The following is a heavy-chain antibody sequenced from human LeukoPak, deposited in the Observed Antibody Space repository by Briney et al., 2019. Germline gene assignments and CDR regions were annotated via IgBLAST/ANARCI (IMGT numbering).Heavy chain of an antibody. V-gene: IGHV4-61*01. Sequence: SETLSLTCIVSGGSISSPTYYWVWIRQPPGKGLEWIGYIYYSGSTNYKPSLKSRVTISVDTSKNQFSLKLSSVTAADTAVYYCAREMGDGYNYETYYWGQGTLVTVSS. CDR2: IYYSGST. J-gene: IGHJ4*02. CDR3: AREMGDGYNYETYY. CDR1: GGSISSPTYY. D-gene: IGHD5-24*01.